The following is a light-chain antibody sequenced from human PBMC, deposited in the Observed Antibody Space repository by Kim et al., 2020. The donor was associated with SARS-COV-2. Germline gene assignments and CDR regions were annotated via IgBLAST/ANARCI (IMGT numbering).Light chain of an antibody. V-gene: IGLV3-1*01. CDR1: KLGDRY. CDR3: QAWDSSTSV. Sequence: SYELTQPPSVSVSPGQTASITCSGDKLGDRYVCWYQQKPGQSPILVIYQDTKRPSGIPERFSGSNSGNTATLTISGSQAMDEADYYCQAWDSSTSVFGGGTQLTVL. J-gene: IGLJ3*02. CDR2: QDT.